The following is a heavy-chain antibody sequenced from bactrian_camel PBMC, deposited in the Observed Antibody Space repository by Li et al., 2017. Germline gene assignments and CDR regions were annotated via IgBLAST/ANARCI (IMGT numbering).Heavy chain of an antibody. CDR2: IKLRGGSA. J-gene: IGHJ4*01. V-gene: IGHV3S1*01. D-gene: IGHD1*01. Sequence: HVQLVESGGGLVHPGGSLNISCTVSGFTFSNYWMHWVRQAPGKGLERVATIKLRGGSASYADSVKGRFTVSRDDAQNTAYLQMNSLESEDTAMYYCTTGAIGIGYMQWGQGTQVTVS. CDR1: GFTFSNYW. CDR3: TTGAIGIGYMQ.